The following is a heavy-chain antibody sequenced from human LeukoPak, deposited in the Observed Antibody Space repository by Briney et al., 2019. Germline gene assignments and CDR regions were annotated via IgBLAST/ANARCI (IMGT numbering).Heavy chain of an antibody. CDR3: ARVLGLMDWFDP. CDR1: GGSISSGGYY. J-gene: IGHJ5*02. D-gene: IGHD3-16*01. Sequence: SETLSLTCTVSGGSISSGGYYRSWIRQHPGKGLEWIGNIYYSGSTDYNPSLKSRVSISVDTSKNQFSLKLSSVTAADTAVYYCARVLGLMDWFDPWGQGTLVTVSS. V-gene: IGHV4-31*03. CDR2: IYYSGST.